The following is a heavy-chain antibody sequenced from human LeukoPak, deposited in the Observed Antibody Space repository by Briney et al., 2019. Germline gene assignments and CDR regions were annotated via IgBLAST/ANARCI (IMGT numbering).Heavy chain of an antibody. CDR2: IYYSGST. J-gene: IGHJ4*02. V-gene: IGHV4-30-4*08. D-gene: IGHD3-3*01. Sequence: PSQTLSLTCTVSGGSISSGDYYWSWIRQPPGKGLEWIGYIYYSGSTYYNPSLKSRVTISVDTSKNQFSLKLSSVTAADTAVYYCARGSGNAITYYDFWSGYPGTFFDYWGQGTLVTVSS. CDR3: ARGSGNAITYYDFWSGYPGTFFDY. CDR1: GGSISSGDYY.